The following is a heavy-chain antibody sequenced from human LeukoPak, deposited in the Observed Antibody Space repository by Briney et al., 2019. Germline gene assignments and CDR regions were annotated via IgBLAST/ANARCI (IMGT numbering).Heavy chain of an antibody. CDR1: GFSISSYY. Sequence: PSETLSLTCTVSGFSISSYYWSWIRQPPGKGLEWIGYIYYSGSTNYNPSLKSRVTISVDTSKNQFSLKLSSVTAADTAVYYCARGRHSYYYYYGDVWGKGTTVTVSS. CDR3: ARGRHSYYYYYGDV. CDR2: IYYSGST. V-gene: IGHV4-59*01. J-gene: IGHJ6*03.